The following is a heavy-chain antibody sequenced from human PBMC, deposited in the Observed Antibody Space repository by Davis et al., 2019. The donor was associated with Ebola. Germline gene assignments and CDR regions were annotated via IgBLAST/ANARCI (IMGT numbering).Heavy chain of an antibody. J-gene: IGHJ5*02. V-gene: IGHV1-18*01. D-gene: IGHD4-11*01. Sequence: AASVKVSCKASGYTFTSYAMHWVRQAPGQRLEWMGWISAYNGNTNYAQKLQGRVTMTTDTSTSTAYMELRSLRSDDTAVYYCARDYSSSWFDPWGQGTLVTVSS. CDR1: GYTFTSYA. CDR3: ARDYSSSWFDP. CDR2: ISAYNGNT.